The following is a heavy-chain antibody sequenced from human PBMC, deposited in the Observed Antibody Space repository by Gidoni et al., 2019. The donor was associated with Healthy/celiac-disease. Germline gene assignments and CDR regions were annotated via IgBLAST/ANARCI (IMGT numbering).Heavy chain of an antibody. J-gene: IGHJ6*02. CDR3: ARDQEGYYGSGSYRYYYYYGMDV. CDR1: GGTFSSYA. V-gene: IGHV1-69*01. CDR2: IIPIFGTA. D-gene: IGHD3-10*01. Sequence: QVQLVQSGAEVKKPGSSVKVSCKASGGTFSSYAISWLRQAPGQGLEWMGGIIPIFGTANYAQKFQGRVTITADESTSTADMELSSLRSEDTAVYYCARDQEGYYGSGSYRYYYYYGMDVWGQGTTVTVSS.